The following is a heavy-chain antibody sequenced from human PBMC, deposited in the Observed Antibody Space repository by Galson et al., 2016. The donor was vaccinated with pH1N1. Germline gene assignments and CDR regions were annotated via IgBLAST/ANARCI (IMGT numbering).Heavy chain of an antibody. CDR3: AREDWSYGDTYYNGMDV. J-gene: IGHJ6*02. D-gene: IGHD1-26*01. Sequence: SLRLSCAASGFNFDTFAMHWVRRTPGKGLEWVAFISYNGNDESYEDSLKGRFTVSRDNSKNRLYLHMNSLRPDDTGLYYCAREDWSYGDTYYNGMDVWGQGTTVTVSS. V-gene: IGHV3-30*03. CDR2: ISYNGNDE. CDR1: GFNFDTFA.